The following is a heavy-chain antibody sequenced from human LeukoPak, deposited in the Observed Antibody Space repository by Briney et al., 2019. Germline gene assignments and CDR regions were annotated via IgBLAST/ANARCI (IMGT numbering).Heavy chain of an antibody. D-gene: IGHD2-2*02. J-gene: IGHJ4*02. CDR1: GGTFSSYA. Sequence: GASVKVSCKASGGTFSSYAISWVRQAPGQGLEWMRGIIPIFGTANYAQKFQGRVTITADESTSTAYMELSSLRSEDTAVYYCALPGGDIVVVPAAIAAFDYWGQGTLVTVSS. V-gene: IGHV1-69*13. CDR2: IIPIFGTA. CDR3: ALPGGDIVVVPAAIAAFDY.